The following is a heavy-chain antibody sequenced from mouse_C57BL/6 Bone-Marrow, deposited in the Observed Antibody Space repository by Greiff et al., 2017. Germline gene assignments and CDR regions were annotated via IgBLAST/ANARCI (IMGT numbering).Heavy chain of an antibody. J-gene: IGHJ2*01. CDR1: GYSITSGYY. CDR3: ASPGLDY. CDR2: ISYDGSN. V-gene: IGHV3-6*01. Sequence: EVQLQQSGPGLVKPSQSLSLTCSVTGYSITSGYYWNWIRQFPGNKLEWMGYISYDGSNNYNPSLKNRISITRDPSKNQFFLKLNSVTTEDTATYYCASPGLDYWGQGTTLTVSS.